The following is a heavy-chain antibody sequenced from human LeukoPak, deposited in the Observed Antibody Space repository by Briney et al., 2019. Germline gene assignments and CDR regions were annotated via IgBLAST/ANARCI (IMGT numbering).Heavy chain of an antibody. V-gene: IGHV1-18*01. D-gene: IGHD2/OR15-2a*01. CDR1: GYTFTSYG. J-gene: IGHJ6*03. Sequence: ASVKVSCKASGYTFTSYGISWVRQAPGQGLERMGWISAYNGNTNYAQKLQGRVTMTTDTSTSTAYMELRSLRSDDTAVYYCARVLPYYYHMDVWGKGTTVTVSS. CDR2: ISAYNGNT. CDR3: ARVLPYYYHMDV.